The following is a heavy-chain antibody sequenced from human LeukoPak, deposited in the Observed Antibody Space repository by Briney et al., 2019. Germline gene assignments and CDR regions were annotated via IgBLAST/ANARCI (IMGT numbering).Heavy chain of an antibody. D-gene: IGHD2-2*01. CDR1: GGSISSYY. J-gene: IGHJ4*02. Sequence: SETLSLTCTVSGGSISSYYWSWIRQPPGKGLEWIGYIYYSGSTNYNPSLKSRVTISADTSKNQFSLKLSSVTAADTAVYYCARALVVPAPLHFDYWGQGTLVTVSS. CDR3: ARALVVPAPLHFDY. CDR2: IYYSGST. V-gene: IGHV4-59*01.